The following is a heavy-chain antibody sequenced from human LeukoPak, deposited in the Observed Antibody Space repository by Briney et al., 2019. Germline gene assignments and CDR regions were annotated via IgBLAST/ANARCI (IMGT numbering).Heavy chain of an antibody. D-gene: IGHD6-13*01. CDR1: GYTFTGYY. Sequence: ASVKVSCKASGYTFTGYYMHWVRQAPGQGLEWMGRINPNSGGTNYAQKFQGRVTMTRDTSISTACMELSRLRSDDTAVYYCARDPPRFIAAAGTNFDYWGQGTLVTVSS. CDR3: ARDPPRFIAAAGTNFDY. CDR2: INPNSGGT. J-gene: IGHJ4*02. V-gene: IGHV1-2*06.